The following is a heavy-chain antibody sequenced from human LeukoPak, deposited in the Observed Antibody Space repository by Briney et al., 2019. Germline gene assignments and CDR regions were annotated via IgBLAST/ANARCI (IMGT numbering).Heavy chain of an antibody. J-gene: IGHJ4*02. D-gene: IGHD3-10*01. Sequence: PSETLSLTCTVSGGSISDYSWGWIRQPPGKGLEWIGSIYYSGSTYYNPSLKSRVTISVDTSKNQFSLKLSSVTAADTAVYYCAGGSGSYYNWGQGTLVTVSS. V-gene: IGHV4-39*07. CDR1: GGSISDYS. CDR2: IYYSGST. CDR3: AGGSGSYYN.